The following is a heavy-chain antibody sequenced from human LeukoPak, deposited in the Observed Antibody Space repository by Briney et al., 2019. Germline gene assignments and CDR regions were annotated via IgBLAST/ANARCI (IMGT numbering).Heavy chain of an antibody. CDR2: ISAYNGNT. Sequence: ASVKVSCKASGCTFTSYGFSWVRQAPGQGLEWMGWISAYNGNTNYAQKLQGRVTMTTDTSTSTAYMELRSLRSDDTAVYYCARNSIVVVPAAENQGWFDPWGQGTLVTVSS. D-gene: IGHD2-2*01. CDR3: ARNSIVVVPAAENQGWFDP. CDR1: GCTFTSYG. J-gene: IGHJ5*02. V-gene: IGHV1-18*01.